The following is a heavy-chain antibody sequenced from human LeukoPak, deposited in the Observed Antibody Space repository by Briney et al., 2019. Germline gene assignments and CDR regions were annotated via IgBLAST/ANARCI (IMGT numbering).Heavy chain of an antibody. J-gene: IGHJ4*02. CDR1: GGSISSYY. CDR3: ARGTMIVVVIYPFDY. CDR2: IYYSGST. Sequence: KASETLSLTCTVSGGSISSYYWNWIRQPPGKGLEWIGYIYYSGSTNYNPSLKSRVTISVDTSKNQFSLKLSSVTAADTAVYYCARGTMIVVVIYPFDYWGQGTLVTVSS. D-gene: IGHD3-22*01. V-gene: IGHV4-59*12.